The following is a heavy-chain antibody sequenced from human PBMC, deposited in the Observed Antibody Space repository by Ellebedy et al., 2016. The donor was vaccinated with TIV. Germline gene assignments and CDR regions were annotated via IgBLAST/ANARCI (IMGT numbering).Heavy chain of an antibody. Sequence: GESLKISCAASGFTFSTTWMHWVRQAPGKGLVWVSRMNSDGTTIDYADSVKGRFTISRDNAKNTLFLQMNSLTVDDTAVYYCATAGSYRFDYWGQGTLVTVSS. D-gene: IGHD1-26*01. J-gene: IGHJ4*02. CDR2: MNSDGTTI. CDR1: GFTFSTTW. V-gene: IGHV3-74*01. CDR3: ATAGSYRFDY.